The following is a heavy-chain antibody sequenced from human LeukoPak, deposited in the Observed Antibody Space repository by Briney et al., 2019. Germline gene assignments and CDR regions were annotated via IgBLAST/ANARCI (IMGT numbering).Heavy chain of an antibody. CDR3: ARPLHCTNGVCYTTESWFDP. D-gene: IGHD2-8*01. CDR2: IYYSGST. V-gene: IGHV4-39*01. Sequence: SETLSLTCTVSGGSISSSSYYWGWIRQPLGKGLEWIGSIYYSGSTYYNPSLKSRVTISVDTSKNQFSLKLSSVTAADTAVYYCARPLHCTNGVCYTTESWFDPWGQGTLVTVSS. CDR1: GGSISSSSYY. J-gene: IGHJ5*02.